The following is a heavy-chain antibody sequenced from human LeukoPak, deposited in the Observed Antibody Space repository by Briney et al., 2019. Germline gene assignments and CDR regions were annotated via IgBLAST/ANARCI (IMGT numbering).Heavy chain of an antibody. Sequence: SETLSLTCTVSGGSISSGSYYWSWIRQPAGKGLEWIGRIYTSGSTNYNPSLKSRVTISVDTSKNQFSLKLSSVTAADTAVYYCARRIAVAGETYDYWGQGTLVTVSS. V-gene: IGHV4-61*02. D-gene: IGHD6-19*01. J-gene: IGHJ4*02. CDR2: IYTSGST. CDR3: ARRIAVAGETYDY. CDR1: GGSISSGSYY.